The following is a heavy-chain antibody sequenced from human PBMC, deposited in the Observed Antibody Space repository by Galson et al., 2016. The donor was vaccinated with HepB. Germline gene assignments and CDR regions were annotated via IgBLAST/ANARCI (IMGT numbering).Heavy chain of an antibody. CDR2: ISGSGGST. V-gene: IGHV3-23*01. D-gene: IGHD4-17*01. Sequence: SLRLSCAASGFTFSSYALTWVRQAPGKGLEWVSVISGSGGSTYYADSAKGRFTISRGNSKNTLYLQMNSLRAEDTAVYYCAKTDWDYDGANWFDPWGQGTLVTVSS. CDR1: GFTFSSYA. J-gene: IGHJ5*02. CDR3: AKTDWDYDGANWFDP.